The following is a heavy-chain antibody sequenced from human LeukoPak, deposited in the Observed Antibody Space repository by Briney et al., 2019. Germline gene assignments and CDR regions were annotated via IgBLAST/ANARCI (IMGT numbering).Heavy chain of an antibody. CDR3: ARTYYDILTGYGYFDY. J-gene: IGHJ4*02. CDR2: IYPGDSDT. CDR1: GYSFTSYW. V-gene: IGHV5-51*01. Sequence: GESLKISCKGSGYSFTSYWIGRVRQMPGKGLEWMGIIYPGDSDTRYSPSFQGQVTISADKSISTAYLQWSSLKASDTAMYYCARTYYDILTGYGYFDYWGQGTLVTVSS. D-gene: IGHD3-9*01.